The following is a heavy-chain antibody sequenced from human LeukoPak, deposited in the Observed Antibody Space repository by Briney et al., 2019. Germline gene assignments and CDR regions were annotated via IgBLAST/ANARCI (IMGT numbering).Heavy chain of an antibody. Sequence: PGGSLRLSCAASGFTVSSNYMTWVRQAPGKGPEWVSFISDSGGITYYADSVKGRFTISRDNSKNTLYLQMNSLRAEDTAVYYCAKNTQYSGYYDCWGQGTLVAVSS. D-gene: IGHD6-6*01. CDR3: AKNTQYSGYYDC. CDR2: ISDSGGIT. J-gene: IGHJ4*02. CDR1: GFTVSSNY. V-gene: IGHV3-23*01.